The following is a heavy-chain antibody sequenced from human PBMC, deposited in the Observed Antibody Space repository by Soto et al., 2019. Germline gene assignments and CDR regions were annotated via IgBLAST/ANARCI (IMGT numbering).Heavy chain of an antibody. CDR1: GLSFSDYW. Sequence: EVRLAESGGGLVQPGGSLRLSCVASGLSFSDYWIHWVRQAPGKGLIWVSGIRSGGDTDYADSVKGRFTISRDNAKNTVYLQMNNLRADEAAVYYCGRVDWSAGADWGQGTLVTVSS. CDR3: GRVDWSAGAD. J-gene: IGHJ4*02. D-gene: IGHD1-1*01. V-gene: IGHV3-74*01. CDR2: IRSGGDT.